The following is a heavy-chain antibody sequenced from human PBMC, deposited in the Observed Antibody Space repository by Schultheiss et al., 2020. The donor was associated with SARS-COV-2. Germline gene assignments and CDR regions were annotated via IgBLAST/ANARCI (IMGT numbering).Heavy chain of an antibody. CDR1: GFTFSSYA. CDR3: AKDFETSTITSRPISYGMDV. J-gene: IGHJ6*02. CDR2: ISSGGST. D-gene: IGHD6-6*01. Sequence: GGSLRLSCAASGFTFSSYAMSWVRQAPGKGLEWVSYISSGGSTYNADSVEGRFTISRDNSQSTLYLQMNSLRAEDTAIYYCAKDFETSTITSRPISYGMDVWGQGTTVTVSS. V-gene: IGHV3-23*01.